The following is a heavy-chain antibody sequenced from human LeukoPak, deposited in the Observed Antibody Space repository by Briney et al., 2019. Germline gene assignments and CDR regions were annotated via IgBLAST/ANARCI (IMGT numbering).Heavy chain of an antibody. V-gene: IGHV4-34*01. CDR3: ACSTVTTIPYFDY. D-gene: IGHD4-17*01. Sequence: SETLSLTCAVYGGSFSGYYWSWIRQPPGKGLEWIGEINHSGSTNYNPSLKSRVTISVDTSKNQFSLKLSSVTAADTAVYYCACSTVTTIPYFDYWGQGTLVTVSS. CDR2: INHSGST. J-gene: IGHJ4*02. CDR1: GGSFSGYY.